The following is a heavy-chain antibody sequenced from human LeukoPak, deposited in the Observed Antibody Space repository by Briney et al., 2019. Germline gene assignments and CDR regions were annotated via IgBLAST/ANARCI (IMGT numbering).Heavy chain of an antibody. CDR3: ARHRPQYDYADP. V-gene: IGHV4-39*01. CDR1: GFTFSSYS. Sequence: PGGSLRLSCSGSGFTFSSYSMHWVRQPPGKGLEWIGSVYYNGDTYYSPSLKSRVTISMDPSKNQFSLKLSSVTAADAAVYYCARHRPQYDYADPWGQGTLVTVSS. CDR2: VYYNGDT. D-gene: IGHD4-17*01. J-gene: IGHJ5*02.